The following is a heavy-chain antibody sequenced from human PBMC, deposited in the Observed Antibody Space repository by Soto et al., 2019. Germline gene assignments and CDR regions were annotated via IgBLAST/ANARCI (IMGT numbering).Heavy chain of an antibody. CDR3: ARGMRNYYDRSGLHY. D-gene: IGHD3-22*01. CDR1: GFTFSNYE. V-gene: IGHV3-48*03. J-gene: IGHJ4*02. CDR2: ISYSGSTI. Sequence: GGSLRLSCAASGFTFSNYEMNWVRQAPGKGLEWVSYISYSGSTIYYADSVKGRFTISRDNSKNSLYLQMNSLRAEDTAVYYCARGMRNYYDRSGLHYWGQGTLVTVSS.